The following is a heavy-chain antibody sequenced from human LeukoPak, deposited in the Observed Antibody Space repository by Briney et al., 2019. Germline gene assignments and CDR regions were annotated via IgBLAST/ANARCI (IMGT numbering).Heavy chain of an antibody. Sequence: ASVKVSCKASGYSFADYYMHWVRQAPGQGLEWMGWIKPNSGGTRSAQKFQGRVTMTRDTSISTAYMELSSLRYDDTAVYYCARVSVAGTGRPVDYWGQGTLVTVSS. J-gene: IGHJ4*02. D-gene: IGHD6-19*01. CDR1: GYSFADYY. CDR3: ARVSVAGTGRPVDY. V-gene: IGHV1-2*02. CDR2: IKPNSGGT.